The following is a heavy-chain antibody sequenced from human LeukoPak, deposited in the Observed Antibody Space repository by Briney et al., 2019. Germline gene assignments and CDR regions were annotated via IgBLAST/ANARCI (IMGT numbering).Heavy chain of an antibody. Sequence: GGSLRLPCAASGFTFSSYAMSWVRQAPGKGLEWVSAISGSGGSTYYADSVKGRFTISRDNSKNTLYLQMNSLRAEDTAVYYCAKGGDGYNYYFDYWGQETLVTVSS. D-gene: IGHD5-24*01. V-gene: IGHV3-23*01. J-gene: IGHJ4*02. CDR1: GFTFSSYA. CDR3: AKGGDGYNYYFDY. CDR2: ISGSGGST.